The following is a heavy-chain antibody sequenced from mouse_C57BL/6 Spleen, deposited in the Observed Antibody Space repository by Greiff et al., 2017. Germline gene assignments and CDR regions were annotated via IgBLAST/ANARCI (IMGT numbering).Heavy chain of an antibody. CDR3: ASDYYGSSGDY. V-gene: IGHV1-22*01. CDR1: GYTFTDYN. Sequence: EVQLQQSGPELVKPGASVKMSCKASGYTFTDYNMHWVKQSHGKSLEWIGYINPNNGGTSYNQKFKGKATLTVNKSSSTAYMELRSLTSEDSAVYYCASDYYGSSGDYWGQGTTLTVSS. CDR2: INPNNGGT. J-gene: IGHJ2*01. D-gene: IGHD1-1*01.